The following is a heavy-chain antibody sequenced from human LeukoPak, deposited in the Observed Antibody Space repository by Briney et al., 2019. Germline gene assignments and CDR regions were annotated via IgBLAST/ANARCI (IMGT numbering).Heavy chain of an antibody. D-gene: IGHD6-13*01. CDR2: INHSGST. J-gene: IGHJ4*02. CDR1: GGSFSGYY. Sequence: SETLSLTCAVYGGSFSGYYWSWIRQPPGKGLEWIGEINHSGSTNYNPSLKIRVTISVDTSKNQFSLKLSSVTAADTAVYYCARGRGSSSWYYFDYWGQGTLVTVSS. CDR3: ARGRGSSSWYYFDY. V-gene: IGHV4-34*01.